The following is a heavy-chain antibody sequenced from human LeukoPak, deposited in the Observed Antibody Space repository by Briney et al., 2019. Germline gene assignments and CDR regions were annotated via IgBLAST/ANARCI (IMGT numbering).Heavy chain of an antibody. Sequence: ASVKVSCKASGYTFTSYYMHWVRQAPGQGLEWMGIINPSGGSTSYAQKFQGRVTMTRDTSTSTVYMELSSLRSEGTAVYYCARDQELTVDVTTQRNYAFDIWGQGTMVTVSS. D-gene: IGHD1-7*01. J-gene: IGHJ3*02. CDR2: INPSGGST. CDR1: GYTFTSYY. V-gene: IGHV1-46*01. CDR3: ARDQELTVDVTTQRNYAFDI.